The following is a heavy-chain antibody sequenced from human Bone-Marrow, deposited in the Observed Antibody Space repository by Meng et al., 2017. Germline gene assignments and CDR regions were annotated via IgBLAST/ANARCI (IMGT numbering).Heavy chain of an antibody. CDR1: GFTFSSYA. CDR3: AKDQYSSSWGPVDYFDY. D-gene: IGHD6-13*01. CDR2: ISGSGGST. Sequence: GGSLRLSCAASGFTFSSYAMSWVRQAPGKGLEWVSAISGSGGSTYYADSVKGRFTISRDNSKNTLYLQMNSLRAEDTAVYYCAKDQYSSSWGPVDYFDYWGQGTLVTVSS. J-gene: IGHJ4*02. V-gene: IGHV3-23*01.